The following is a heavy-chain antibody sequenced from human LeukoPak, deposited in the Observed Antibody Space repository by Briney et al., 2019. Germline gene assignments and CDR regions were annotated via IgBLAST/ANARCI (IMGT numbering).Heavy chain of an antibody. CDR2: IIPILGIA. CDR1: GGTFSSYT. D-gene: IGHD3-16*01. Sequence: GASVKVSCKASGGTFSSYTISWVRQAPGQGLEWMGRIIPILGIANYAQKFQGRVTITADKSTSTAYMELSSLRSEDTAVYYCARVMRRRGAFDIWGQGTMVTVSS. V-gene: IGHV1-69*02. CDR3: ARVMRRRGAFDI. J-gene: IGHJ3*02.